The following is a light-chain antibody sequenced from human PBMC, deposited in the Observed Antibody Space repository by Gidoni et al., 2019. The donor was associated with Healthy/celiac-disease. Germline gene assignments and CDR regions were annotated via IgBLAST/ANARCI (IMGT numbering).Light chain of an antibody. CDR3: SSYTSSSFWV. CDR2: EVS. V-gene: IGLV2-14*01. CDR1: RSHVGGYNY. Sequence: QSALTQPASVSGSPGQSITISCTGTRSHVGGYNYVSWYQQHPGKAPKLMLYEVSNRPSGVPDRFSGSKSGNTASLTISGLQAEDEADYYCSSYTSSSFWVFGGGTKLTVL. J-gene: IGLJ3*02.